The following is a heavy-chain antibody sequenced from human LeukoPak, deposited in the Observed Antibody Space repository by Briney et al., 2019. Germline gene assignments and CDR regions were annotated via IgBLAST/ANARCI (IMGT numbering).Heavy chain of an antibody. Sequence: SETLSLTCNVSGGSVSSGSYYWSWIRQPPGKGLEWIGNIYYSGSTNYNPSLKSRVTISVDTSKNQFSLKLSSVTAADTAVYYCARQAGSYYGSGRWGYFDYWGQGTLVTVSS. CDR2: IYYSGST. J-gene: IGHJ4*02. V-gene: IGHV4-61*01. CDR1: GGSVSSGSYY. CDR3: ARQAGSYYGSGRWGYFDY. D-gene: IGHD3-10*01.